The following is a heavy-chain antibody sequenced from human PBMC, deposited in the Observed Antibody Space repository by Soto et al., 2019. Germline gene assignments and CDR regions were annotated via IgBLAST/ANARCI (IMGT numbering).Heavy chain of an antibody. CDR2: IYWNDDK. D-gene: IGHD2-15*01. CDR3: AHRTPPYRSAYSS. CDR1: GFSLSTSGMA. J-gene: IGHJ5*02. V-gene: IGHV2-5*01. Sequence: QITLKESGPPLVKPTQTLTLTCTFSGFSLSTSGMAVGWIRQPPGKALEWLAVIYWNDDKRYSPSLRSRLTIAKATSKHQVVLTLINLDPGDTATYYCAHRTPPYRSAYSSWGQGPLVTVSS.